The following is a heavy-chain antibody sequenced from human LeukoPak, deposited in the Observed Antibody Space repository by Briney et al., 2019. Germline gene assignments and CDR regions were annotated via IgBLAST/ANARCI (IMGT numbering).Heavy chain of an antibody. Sequence: ASVKVSCKASGYTFTSYGISWVRQAPGQGLEWMGWINPNSGGTNYAQKLQGRVTMTTDTSTSTAYMELRSLRSDDTAVYYCAREYKDGSGSYYNISYYYYYMDVWGKGTTVTVSS. CDR1: GYTFTSYG. CDR3: AREYKDGSGSYYNISYYYYYMDV. V-gene: IGHV1-18*01. J-gene: IGHJ6*03. CDR2: INPNSGGT. D-gene: IGHD3-10*01.